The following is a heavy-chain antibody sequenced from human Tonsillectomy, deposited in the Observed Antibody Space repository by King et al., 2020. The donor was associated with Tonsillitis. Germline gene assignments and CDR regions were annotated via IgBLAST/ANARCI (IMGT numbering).Heavy chain of an antibody. J-gene: IGHJ3*02. CDR1: GGTFNSYA. D-gene: IGHD3-10*01. V-gene: IGHV1-69*04. CDR2: IIPMAVIT. CDR3: AEGRSARTSHYGSGKSLEWDDAFDI. Sequence: QLVQSGAEVKKPGSSVKVSCKASGGTFNSYAVSWVRQAPGQGLEWMGRIIPMAVITNYAQRFQGRVTITADNSASTAYMELSSLRPEDTAVYYCAEGRSARTSHYGSGKSLEWDDAFDIWGQGTMVTVSS.